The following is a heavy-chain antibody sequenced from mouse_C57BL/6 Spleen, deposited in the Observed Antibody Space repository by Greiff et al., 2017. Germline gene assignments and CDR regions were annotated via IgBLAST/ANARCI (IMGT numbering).Heavy chain of an antibody. CDR1: GYTFTDYY. CDR2: IYPATGNT. V-gene: IGHV1-76*01. J-gene: IGHJ2*01. CDR3: GRFDY. Sequence: VQLQQSGAELVRPGASVKLSCKASGYTFTDYYINWVKQRPGQGLEWIARIYPATGNTYYNEKFKAKATLTADKSSSTAYMQLSSLTSEYSAGYFCGRFDYWGQGTTVTVSS.